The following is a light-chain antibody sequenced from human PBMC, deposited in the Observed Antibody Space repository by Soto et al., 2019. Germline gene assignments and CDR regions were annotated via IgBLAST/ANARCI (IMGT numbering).Light chain of an antibody. V-gene: IGKV3-15*01. J-gene: IGKJ1*01. CDR2: GAS. CDR1: QSVNSD. CDR3: HQYDNWPET. Sequence: ETVMTQSPATLSVSPGERATLSCRASQSVNSDLAWYQQKPGQAPRLLIYGASTRATGIPARFSGSGSGTEFTLTISSLHSEDFAVYYCHQYDNWPETFGQGTKVEI.